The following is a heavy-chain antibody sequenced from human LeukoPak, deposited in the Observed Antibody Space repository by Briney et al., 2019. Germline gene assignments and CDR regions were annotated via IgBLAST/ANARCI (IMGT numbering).Heavy chain of an antibody. CDR3: AREREQWLPRGGFDY. CDR2: IYYSGST. J-gene: IGHJ4*02. V-gene: IGHV4-39*07. Sequence: SETLSLTCTVSGGSISSSNYYWGWLRQPRGKGLEWIGSIYYSGSTYYNPSLKSRVTISVDTSKNQFSLKLSSVTAADTAVYYCAREREQWLPRGGFDYWGQGTLVTVSS. D-gene: IGHD6-19*01. CDR1: GGSISSSNYY.